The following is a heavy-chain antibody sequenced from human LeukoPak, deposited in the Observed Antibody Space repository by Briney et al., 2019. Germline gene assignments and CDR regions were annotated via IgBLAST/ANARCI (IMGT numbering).Heavy chain of an antibody. D-gene: IGHD2-2*01. CDR3: GRDLKRVPAAMSSYYYYMDV. J-gene: IGHJ6*03. CDR1: GGTFSGYA. CDR2: IIPIFGTA. Sequence: ASVKVSCKASGGTFSGYAISWVRQAPGQGLEWMGRIIPIFGTANYAQKFQGRVTITTDESTSTAYMELSSLRSEDTAAYYCGRDLKRVPAAMSSYYYYMDVWGKGTTVTVSS. V-gene: IGHV1-69*05.